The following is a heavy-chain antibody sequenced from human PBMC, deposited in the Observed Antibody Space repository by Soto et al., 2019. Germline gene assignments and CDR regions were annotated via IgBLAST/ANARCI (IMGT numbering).Heavy chain of an antibody. CDR2: IIPIFGTA. J-gene: IGHJ4*02. D-gene: IGHD6-19*01. CDR3: AGAARAVAGPRLDY. Sequence: ASVKGSCKASGGTFSSYAISWVRQAPGQGLEWMGGIIPIFGTANYAQKFQGRVTITADESTSTAYMELSSLRSEDTAVYYCAGAARAVAGPRLDYGGQGTLVTVSS. CDR1: GGTFSSYA. V-gene: IGHV1-69*13.